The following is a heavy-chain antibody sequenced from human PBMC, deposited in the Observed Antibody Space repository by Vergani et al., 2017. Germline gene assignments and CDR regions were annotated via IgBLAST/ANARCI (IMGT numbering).Heavy chain of an antibody. CDR2: IRNKAYGGTT. V-gene: IGHV3-49*04. D-gene: IGHD5-18*01. Sequence: DVHLAESGGGFFQPGGSLRLSCSASGFSFGDYAMTWVRQAPGKGLEWVAFIRNKAYGGTTEYAASVKGRFTISRDDSKRLAYLQLSSLKTEDTAVYFCSRGRGYSFGYSDYWGQGTLVTVSS. J-gene: IGHJ4*02. CDR3: SRGRGYSFGYSDY. CDR1: GFSFGDYA.